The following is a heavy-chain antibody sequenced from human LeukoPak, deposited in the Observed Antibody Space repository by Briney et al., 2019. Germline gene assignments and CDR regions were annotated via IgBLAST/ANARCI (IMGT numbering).Heavy chain of an antibody. Sequence: SETLSLTCAVYGGSFSCFYWTWIRQPPGKGLEWVGEIIHTGSTNYNPSLKGRVTISVDTSKNQFSLNLTSVTAADTAVYYCARIWGGYWGQGTLVTVSS. J-gene: IGHJ4*02. D-gene: IGHD3-16*01. CDR3: ARIWGGY. V-gene: IGHV4-34*12. CDR2: IIHTGST. CDR1: GGSFSCFY.